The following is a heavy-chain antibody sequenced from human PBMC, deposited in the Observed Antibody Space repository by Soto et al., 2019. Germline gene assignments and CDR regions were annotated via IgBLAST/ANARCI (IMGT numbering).Heavy chain of an antibody. Sequence: QVQLVQSGAEVKKPGASITVSCKASGYSFSTNGVSWVRQAPGQGLEWMGWISANTGDTLYAEKFEDRITLTAATPTTTAYMELRSLRPDDTANYFCETDKGDFTFGPWGQGTLITVSS. V-gene: IGHV1-18*04. J-gene: IGHJ5*02. CDR1: GYSFSTNG. CDR3: ETDKGDFTFGP. D-gene: IGHD3-3*01. CDR2: ISANTGDT.